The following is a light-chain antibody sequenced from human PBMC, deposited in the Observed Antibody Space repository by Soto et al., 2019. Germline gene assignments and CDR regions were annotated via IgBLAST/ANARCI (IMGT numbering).Light chain of an antibody. Sequence: EIVLTQSPGTLSLSPGERATLSCRSSQTFSNSFLSWFQQIPGQAPRLLIYGASTRATGIPARFSGSGSGTECTLTISSLQSEDVAVYYCQQYNNWPRTFGQGTKVDIK. CDR1: QTFSNS. J-gene: IGKJ1*01. V-gene: IGKV3-15*01. CDR3: QQYNNWPRT. CDR2: GAS.